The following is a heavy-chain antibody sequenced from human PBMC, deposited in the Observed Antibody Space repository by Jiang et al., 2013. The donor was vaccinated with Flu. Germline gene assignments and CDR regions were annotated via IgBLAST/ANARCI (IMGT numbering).Heavy chain of an antibody. V-gene: IGHV1-2*06. Sequence: RQAPGQGLEWMGRINPNSGGTNYAQKFQGRVTMTRDASISTAYMELSRLRSDDTAVYYCARSPVGSYSSHFDYWGQGTLVTVSS. CDR3: ARSPVGSYSSHFDY. D-gene: IGHD6-13*01. CDR2: INPNSGGT. J-gene: IGHJ4*02.